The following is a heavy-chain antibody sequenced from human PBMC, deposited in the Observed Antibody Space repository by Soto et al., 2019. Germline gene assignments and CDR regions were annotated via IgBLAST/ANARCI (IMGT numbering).Heavy chain of an antibody. CDR3: ARENKRCLDAFDI. V-gene: IGHV1-69*10. CDR2: IIPILGIA. CDR1: GGTFSSYT. J-gene: IGHJ3*02. Sequence: VKVSCKASGGTFSSYTISWVRQAPGQGLEWMGRIIPILGIANYAQKFQGRVTITADKSTSTAYMELSSLRSEDTAVYYCARENKRCLDAFDIWGQGTMVTVSS. D-gene: IGHD2-2*01.